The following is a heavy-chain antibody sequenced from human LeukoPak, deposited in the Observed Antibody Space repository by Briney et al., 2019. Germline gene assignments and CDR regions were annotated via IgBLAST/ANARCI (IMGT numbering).Heavy chain of an antibody. J-gene: IGHJ2*01. Sequence: PGGSLRLSCAASDFTVSANYMTWVRQAPGKGLECVSVIYSGGSTLYADSVKGRFSISRDNYRNTMNLQMNSLRVEDTGVYYCARGGRWDYYFDLWGRGTLVTVSS. D-gene: IGHD1-26*01. CDR2: IYSGGST. CDR3: ARGGRWDYYFDL. CDR1: DFTVSANY. V-gene: IGHV3-53*01.